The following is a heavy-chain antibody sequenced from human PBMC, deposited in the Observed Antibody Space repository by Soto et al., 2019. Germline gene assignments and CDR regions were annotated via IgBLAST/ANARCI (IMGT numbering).Heavy chain of an antibody. CDR1: GFTFSSYR. J-gene: IGHJ1*01. CDR3: ASLVGYSYLYQH. D-gene: IGHD5-18*01. CDR2: ISSSSTI. V-gene: IGHV3-48*02. Sequence: GGSLRLSCAASGFTFSSYRMNWVRQAPGKGLEWVSYISSSSTIYYADSVKGRFTISRDNAKNSLYLQMNSLRDEDTAVYYCASLVGYSYLYQHWGLGTLVTVSS.